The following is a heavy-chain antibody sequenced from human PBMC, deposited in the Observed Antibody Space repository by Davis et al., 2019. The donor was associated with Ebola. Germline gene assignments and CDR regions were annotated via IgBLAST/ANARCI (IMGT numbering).Heavy chain of an antibody. Sequence: ASVKVSCKASGYTFTSYGISWVRQAPGQGLEWMGIINPSGGSTSYAQKFQGRVTMTRDTSTSTVYMELSSLRSEDTAVYYCAREYSSSSARGYYYYGMDVWGQGTTVTVSS. J-gene: IGHJ6*02. CDR2: INPSGGST. CDR3: AREYSSSSARGYYYYGMDV. CDR1: GYTFTSYG. D-gene: IGHD6-6*01. V-gene: IGHV1-46*01.